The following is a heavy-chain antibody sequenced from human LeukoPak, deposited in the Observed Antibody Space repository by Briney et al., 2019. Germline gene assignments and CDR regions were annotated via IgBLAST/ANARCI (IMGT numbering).Heavy chain of an antibody. J-gene: IGHJ5*02. CDR3: ARGRGDYVWGSYRSSWFDP. CDR1: GYTFTRYY. CDR2: INPNSGGT. D-gene: IGHD3-16*02. V-gene: IGHV1-2*02. Sequence: ASVKVSCKASGYTFTRYYMHWVRQAPGQGLEWMGWINPNSGGTNYAQKFQGRVTMTRDTSISTAYMELSRLRSDDTAVYYCARGRGDYVWGSYRSSWFDPWGQGTLVTVSS.